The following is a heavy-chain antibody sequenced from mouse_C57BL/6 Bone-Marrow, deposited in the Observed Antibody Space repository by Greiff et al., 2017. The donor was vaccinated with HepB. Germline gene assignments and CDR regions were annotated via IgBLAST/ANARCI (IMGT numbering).Heavy chain of an antibody. J-gene: IGHJ4*01. D-gene: IGHD2-3*01. CDR3: VCVCTPDGYYYYAMDY. V-gene: IGHV1-82*01. CDR1: GYAFSSSW. Sequence: VKLVESGPELVKPGASVKISCKASGYAFSSSWMNWVKQRPGKGLEWIGRIYPGDGDTNYNGKFKGKATLTADKSSSTAYMQLSSLTSEDSAVYFCVCVCTPDGYYYYAMDYWGQGTSVTVSS. CDR2: IYPGDGDT.